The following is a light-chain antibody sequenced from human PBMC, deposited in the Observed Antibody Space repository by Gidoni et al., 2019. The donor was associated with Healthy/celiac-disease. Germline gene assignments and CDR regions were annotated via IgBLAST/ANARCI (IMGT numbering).Light chain of an antibody. CDR1: SSNIGSNY. CDR3: AAWDDSLSGYV. Sequence: QSVLTQPPSASGPPGQRVTISCSGRSSNIGSNYVYWYQQLPGTAPNLLIYRNNQRPSGVPDRFSGSKSGTSASLAISGLRSEDEADYYCAAWDDSLSGYVFGTGTKVTVL. V-gene: IGLV1-47*01. J-gene: IGLJ1*01. CDR2: RNN.